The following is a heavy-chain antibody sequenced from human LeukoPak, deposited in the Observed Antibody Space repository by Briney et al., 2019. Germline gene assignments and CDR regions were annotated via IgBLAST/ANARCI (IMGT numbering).Heavy chain of an antibody. CDR1: GASISSYY. CDR2: IYYSGST. D-gene: IGHD2-2*01. V-gene: IGHV4-59*01. J-gene: IGHJ6*02. Sequence: SETLSLTCTVSGASISSYYWSWIRQPPGKGLEWIGYIYYSGSTNYNPSLKSRVTISVDTSKNQFSLKLSSVTAADTAVYYCARAGYCSSTACLHYFGVDAWGQGTTVTVSS. CDR3: ARAGYCSSTACLHYFGVDA.